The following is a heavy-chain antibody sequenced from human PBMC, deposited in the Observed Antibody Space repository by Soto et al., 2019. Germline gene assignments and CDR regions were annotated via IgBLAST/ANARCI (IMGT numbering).Heavy chain of an antibody. V-gene: IGHV1-69*06. CDR1: GGTFSSYA. CDR3: ARGLSSSYYYYGMDV. D-gene: IGHD6-6*01. Sequence: ASVKVSCKASGGTFSSYAISWVRQAPGQGLEWMGGIIPIFGTANYAQKFQGRVTITADKSTSTAYMELSSLRSEDTAVYYCARGLSSSYYYYGMDVWGQGTTVTVSS. CDR2: IIPIFGTA. J-gene: IGHJ6*02.